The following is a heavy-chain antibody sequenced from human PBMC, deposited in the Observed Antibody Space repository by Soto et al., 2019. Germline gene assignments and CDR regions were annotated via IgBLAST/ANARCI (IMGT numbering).Heavy chain of an antibody. Sequence: EVQLVESGGGLVKPGGSLRLSCAASGFTFSDVWMSWVRQAPGKGLQWVGRIKSKTAGGITDYAAPVKGRFSIARDDSKNMLYLQMNSLKSEDTAVYYCSIEGGGTGGAFKMWGQGTLVTVSS. CDR3: SIEGGGTGGAFKM. CDR1: GFTFSDVW. CDR2: IKSKTAGGIT. J-gene: IGHJ3*02. V-gene: IGHV3-15*01. D-gene: IGHD2-15*01.